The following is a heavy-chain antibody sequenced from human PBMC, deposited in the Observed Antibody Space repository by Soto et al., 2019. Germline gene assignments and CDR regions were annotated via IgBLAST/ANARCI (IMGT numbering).Heavy chain of an antibody. Sequence: QVQLVESGGGVVQPGRSLRLSCAASGFTFSSYGMHWVRQAPGKGLEWVAVISYDGSNKYYADSVKGRFTISRDNSKNRLYLQMNSLRAEDTAVYYCAKPRLVSSGYGDYWGQETLITVSS. CDR3: AKPRLVSSGYGDY. J-gene: IGHJ4*02. V-gene: IGHV3-30*18. CDR1: GFTFSSYG. CDR2: ISYDGSNK. D-gene: IGHD3-22*01.